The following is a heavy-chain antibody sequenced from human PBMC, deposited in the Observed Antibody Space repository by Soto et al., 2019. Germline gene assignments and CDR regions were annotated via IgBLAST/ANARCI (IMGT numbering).Heavy chain of an antibody. Sequence: EVQLVESGGGLIQPGGSLRLSCAASGFTVSSNYMSWVRQAPGKGLEWVSVIYSGGSTYYADSVKGRFTISRDNSKNTLYLQMNSLRAEDTALYYCAKGGLRYFDWLLFPFDYWGQGTLVTVSS. V-gene: IGHV3-53*01. J-gene: IGHJ4*02. CDR2: IYSGGST. D-gene: IGHD3-9*01. CDR3: AKGGLRYFDWLLFPFDY. CDR1: GFTVSSNY.